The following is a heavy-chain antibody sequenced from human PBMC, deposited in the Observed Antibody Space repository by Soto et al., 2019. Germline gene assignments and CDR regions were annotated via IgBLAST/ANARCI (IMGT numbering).Heavy chain of an antibody. J-gene: IGHJ4*01. D-gene: IGHD2-2*01. Sequence: TSNTPALTCTGAGGSMRNVYWSWIRQPPGKRLERIGFIFHNGNAKYNPSLKSRVTISIDTSNSQSSLSPDSVTAADTAVYFCASANALFFRFDHWGLGPLVPVSS. V-gene: IGHV4-59*07. CDR1: GGSMRNVY. CDR3: ASANALFFRFDH. CDR2: IFHNGNA.